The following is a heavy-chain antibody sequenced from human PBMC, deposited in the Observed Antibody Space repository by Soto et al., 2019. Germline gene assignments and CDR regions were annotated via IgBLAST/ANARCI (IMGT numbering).Heavy chain of an antibody. CDR3: ARHFSVDYFDY. CDR2: IDQSGTT. CDR1: GGSFSGYY. J-gene: IGHJ4*02. Sequence: PSETLSLTCAVYGGSFSGYYWNWLRQPPGEGLEWIGKIDQSGTTYYNPSLKSRVTISVDRSKNQFTLKLSSVTAADTAVYYCARHFSVDYFDYWGQGALVTVSS. V-gene: IGHV4-34*01.